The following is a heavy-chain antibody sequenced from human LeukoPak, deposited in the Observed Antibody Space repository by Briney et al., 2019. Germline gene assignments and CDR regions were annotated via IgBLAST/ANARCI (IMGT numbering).Heavy chain of an antibody. D-gene: IGHD1-26*01. V-gene: IGHV4-59*08. J-gene: IGHJ4*02. CDR1: GGSISSYY. Sequence: PSETLSLTCTVSGGSISSYYWSWIRQPPGKGLEWIGYISYSGSTNYNPSLESRVTMSVDMSRNQFSLKLSSVAAADMAVFYCARHLGPWGPGTLVTVSS. CDR3: ARHLGP. CDR2: ISYSGST.